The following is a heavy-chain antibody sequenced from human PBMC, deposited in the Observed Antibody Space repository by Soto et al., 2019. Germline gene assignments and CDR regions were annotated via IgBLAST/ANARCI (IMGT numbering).Heavy chain of an antibody. D-gene: IGHD3-3*01. J-gene: IGHJ6*03. Sequence: GGSLRLSCAASVFTFSSYGMHWVRQAPGKGLEWAAVIWYDGSNKYYADSVKGRFTISRDNSKNTLYLQMNSLRAEDTAVYYCARDQKDYYDFWSGLPDMDVWGKGTTVTVSS. V-gene: IGHV3-33*01. CDR2: IWYDGSNK. CDR1: VFTFSSYG. CDR3: ARDQKDYYDFWSGLPDMDV.